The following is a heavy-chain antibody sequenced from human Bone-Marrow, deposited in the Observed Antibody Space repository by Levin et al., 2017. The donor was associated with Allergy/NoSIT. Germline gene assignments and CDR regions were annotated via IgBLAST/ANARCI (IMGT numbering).Heavy chain of an antibody. CDR1: GFTLRSAA. CDR2: LSGSGSNA. Sequence: LSLTCVVSGFTLRSAAMSWVRQAPGKGLEWVSTLSGSGSNAYYADSVKGRFAISRDTSKNTLYLQMNSLRADDTAVYYCAKVTTFMGPFDYRGQGTLVTVSS. D-gene: IGHD3-16*01. V-gene: IGHV3-23*01. J-gene: IGHJ4*02. CDR3: AKVTTFMGPFDY.